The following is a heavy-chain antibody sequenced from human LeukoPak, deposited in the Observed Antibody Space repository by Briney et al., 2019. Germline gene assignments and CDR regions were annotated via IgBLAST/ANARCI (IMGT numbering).Heavy chain of an antibody. V-gene: IGHV1-69*05. J-gene: IGHJ4*02. CDR3: GRKAGDCGGGSCYSIDY. CDR2: IIPIVGTA. D-gene: IGHD2-15*01. Sequence: SVTLSCKAFGGSFSSEAISWVRQAPGQGLEWMGGIIPIVGTANYAQKFQGRVTITTDESTSTAYMEVSSLRSEDTAVYYCGRKAGDCGGGSCYSIDYWGQGTLVTVSS. CDR1: GGSFSSEA.